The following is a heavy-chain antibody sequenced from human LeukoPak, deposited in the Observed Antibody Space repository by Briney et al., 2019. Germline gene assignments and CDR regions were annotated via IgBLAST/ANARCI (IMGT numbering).Heavy chain of an antibody. Sequence: SETLSLTCTASGGSISSYYWSWIRQPPGKGLEWIGYIYYSGSTNYNPSLKSRVTISVDTSKNQFSLKLSSVSAADTAVYYCARSVGEKTPFDYWGQGTLVTVSS. J-gene: IGHJ4*02. V-gene: IGHV4-59*01. D-gene: IGHD3-10*01. CDR3: ARSVGEKTPFDY. CDR1: GGSISSYY. CDR2: IYYSGST.